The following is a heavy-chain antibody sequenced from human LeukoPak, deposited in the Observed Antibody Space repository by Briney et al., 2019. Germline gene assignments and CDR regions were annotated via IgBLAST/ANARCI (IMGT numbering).Heavy chain of an antibody. Sequence: GGSLRLSCAASEFSFSIYAMSWVRQAPGKGLECVSSITSSSESTYYTGSVKGRFTISRDNSKNTLYLQMNSLRAEDTAVYYCARDRPNYYGSNGHYYQRNGDHWGQGTLVTVSS. J-gene: IGHJ5*02. D-gene: IGHD3-22*01. CDR1: EFSFSIYA. V-gene: IGHV3-23*01. CDR3: ARDRPNYYGSNGHYYQRNGDH. CDR2: ITSSSEST.